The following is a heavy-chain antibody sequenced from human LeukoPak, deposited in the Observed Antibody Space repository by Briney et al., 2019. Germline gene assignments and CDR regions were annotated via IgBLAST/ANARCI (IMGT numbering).Heavy chain of an antibody. CDR3: ARDPYSGNYGNYYYYYMDV. CDR2: ITSSGTYI. Sequence: SGGSLRLSCAASGFTFNNYNMNWVRQAPGKALEWVSSITSSGTYIFYADSVKGRFTISRDNAKNSLYLQMNSLGPEDTAVYYCARDPYSGNYGNYYYYYMDVWGKGTTVTISS. D-gene: IGHD1-26*01. CDR1: GFTFNNYN. V-gene: IGHV3-21*01. J-gene: IGHJ6*03.